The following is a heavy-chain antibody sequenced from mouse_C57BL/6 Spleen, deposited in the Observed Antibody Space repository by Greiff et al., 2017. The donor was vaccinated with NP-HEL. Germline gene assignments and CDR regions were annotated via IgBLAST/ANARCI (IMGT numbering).Heavy chain of an antibody. CDR1: GYTFTDYY. V-gene: IGHV1-26*01. Sequence: EVQLQQSGPELVKPGASVKISCKASGYTFTDYYMNWVKQSHGKSLEWIGDINPNNGGTSYNQKFKGKATLTVDKSSSTAYMELRSLTSEDSAVYYCARIPFAYWGQGTLATVSA. CDR3: ARIPFAY. CDR2: INPNNGGT. J-gene: IGHJ3*01.